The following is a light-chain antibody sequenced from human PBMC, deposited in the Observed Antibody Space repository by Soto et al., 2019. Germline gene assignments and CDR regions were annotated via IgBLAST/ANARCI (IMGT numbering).Light chain of an antibody. J-gene: IGLJ1*01. V-gene: IGLV1-51*02. CDR3: GTSDSSLSAHYV. CDR2: ENN. CDR1: SSNIGNNY. Sequence: QSVLTQPPSVSAAPGQKVTISCSGSSSNIGNNYVSWYQQLPGTAPKLLIYENNKRPSGIPDRFSGSKSGTSATLGITGLQTGDEAEYYCGTSDSSLSAHYVFGTGTKVTVL.